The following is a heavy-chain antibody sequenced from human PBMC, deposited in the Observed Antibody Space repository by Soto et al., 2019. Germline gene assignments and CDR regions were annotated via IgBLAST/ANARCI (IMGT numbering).Heavy chain of an antibody. CDR2: INGDGTTT. Sequence: GGSLRLSCAASEFTFTNYWMHWVRQPPGKGLVWVSRINGDGTTTNYADSVKGRFTISRDNAKNTLYLQINSLRAEDTAVYYCARGLSFLYGVDVWGQGTTVTVSS. CDR3: ARGLSFLYGVDV. CDR1: EFTFTNYW. V-gene: IGHV3-74*01. J-gene: IGHJ6*02. D-gene: IGHD3-3*01.